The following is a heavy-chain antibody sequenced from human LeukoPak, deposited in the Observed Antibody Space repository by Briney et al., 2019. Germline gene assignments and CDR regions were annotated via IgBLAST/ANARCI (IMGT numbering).Heavy chain of an antibody. D-gene: IGHD3-22*01. CDR2: IYYSGST. V-gene: IGHV4-30-4*08. J-gene: IGHJ5*02. CDR1: GGSISSGDYY. CDR3: ARDDVITTARFDP. Sequence: SETLSLTCTVSGGSISSGDYYWSWIRQPPGKGLEWIGYIYYSGSTYYNPSLKSRVTISVDTSKNQFPLKLSSVTAADTAVYYCARDDVITTARFDPWGQGALVTVSS.